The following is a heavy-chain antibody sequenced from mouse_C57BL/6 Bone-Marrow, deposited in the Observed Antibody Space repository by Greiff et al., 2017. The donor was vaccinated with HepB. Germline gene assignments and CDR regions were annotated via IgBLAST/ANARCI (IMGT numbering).Heavy chain of an antibody. J-gene: IGHJ3*01. CDR3: ARAYYGSRWFAY. Sequence: QVHVKQSGAELVKPGASVKISCKASGYAFSSYWMNWVKQRPGKGLEWIGQIYPGDGDTNYNGKFKGKATLTADKSSSTAYMQLSSLTSEDSAVYFSARAYYGSRWFAYWGQGTLVTVSA. CDR1: GYAFSSYW. CDR2: IYPGDGDT. V-gene: IGHV1-80*01. D-gene: IGHD1-1*01.